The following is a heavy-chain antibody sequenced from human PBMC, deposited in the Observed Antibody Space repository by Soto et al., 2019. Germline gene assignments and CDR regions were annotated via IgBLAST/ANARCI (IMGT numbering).Heavy chain of an antibody. Sequence: SETLSLTCTVSGGSISSYYWSWIRQPPGKGLEWIGYIYYSGSTNYNPSLKSRVTISVDTSKNQFSLKLSSVTAADTAVYYCARGTSYYYYYMDVWGKGTTVTVSS. V-gene: IGHV4-59*01. CDR2: IYYSGST. CDR1: GGSISSYY. CDR3: ARGTSYYYYYMDV. J-gene: IGHJ6*03.